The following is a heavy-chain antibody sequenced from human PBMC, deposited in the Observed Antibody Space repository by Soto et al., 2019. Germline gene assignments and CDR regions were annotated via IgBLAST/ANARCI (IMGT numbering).Heavy chain of an antibody. Sequence: SETLSLTCTVSGGSISSYYWSWIRQPPGKGLEWIGYIYYSGSTNYNPSLKSRVTISVDTSKNQFSLKLSSVTAADTAVYYCARGTSYYYYYMDVWGKGTTVTVSS. V-gene: IGHV4-59*01. CDR2: IYYSGST. CDR1: GGSISSYY. CDR3: ARGTSYYYYYMDV. J-gene: IGHJ6*03.